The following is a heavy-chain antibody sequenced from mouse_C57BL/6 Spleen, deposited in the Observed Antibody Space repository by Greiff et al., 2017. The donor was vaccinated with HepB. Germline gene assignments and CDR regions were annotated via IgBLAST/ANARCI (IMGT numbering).Heavy chain of an antibody. Sequence: DVQLVESGGDLVKPGGSLKLSCAASGFTFSSYGMSWVRQTPDKRLEWVATISSGGSYTYYPDSVKGRFTISRDNAKNTLYLQMSSLKSEDTAMYYCARGDYYGSSYGYFDVWGTGTTVTVSS. CDR1: GFTFSSYG. V-gene: IGHV5-6*01. CDR2: ISSGGSYT. D-gene: IGHD1-1*01. J-gene: IGHJ1*03. CDR3: ARGDYYGSSYGYFDV.